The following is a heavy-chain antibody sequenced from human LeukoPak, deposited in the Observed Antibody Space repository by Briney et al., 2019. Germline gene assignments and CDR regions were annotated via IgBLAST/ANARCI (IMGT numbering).Heavy chain of an antibody. V-gene: IGHV1-18*01. J-gene: IGHJ4*02. CDR2: SSAYNGNT. CDR1: GYTFTSYG. Sequence: ASVKVSCKASGYTFTSYGISWVRQAPGQGLEWMGWSSAYNGNTNYAQKLQGRVTMTTDTSTSTAYMELRSLRSDDTAVYYCASCDTAMDPFDYWGQGTLVTVSS. CDR3: ASCDTAMDPFDY. D-gene: IGHD5-18*01.